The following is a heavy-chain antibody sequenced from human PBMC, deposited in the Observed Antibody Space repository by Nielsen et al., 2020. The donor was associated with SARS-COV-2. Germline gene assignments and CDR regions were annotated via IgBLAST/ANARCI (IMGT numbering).Heavy chain of an antibody. CDR1: GGSISSGGYS. V-gene: IGHV4-30-2*01. J-gene: IGHJ4*02. CDR3: ARAASQYVYYFDY. Sequence: SETLSLTCTVSGGSISSGGYSWSWIRQPPGKGLEWIGYIYHSGSTYYNPSLKSRVTISVDRSKNQFSLKLSSVTAADTAVYYCARAASQYVYYFDYWGQGTLVTVSS. D-gene: IGHD2-8*01. CDR2: IYHSGST.